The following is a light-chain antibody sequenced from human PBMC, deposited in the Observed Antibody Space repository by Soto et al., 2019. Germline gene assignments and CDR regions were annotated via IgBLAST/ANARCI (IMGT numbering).Light chain of an antibody. Sequence: QSVLTQPPSASGTPGQRVTISCSGSSSNFGSNTVNWYQQVPGTAPKLLIYSNDQRPSGVPDRFSGSKSGTSASLAISGLQSEDEADYSCAAWDDSLSGPVFGGGTKVTVL. CDR2: SND. CDR3: AAWDDSLSGPV. CDR1: SSNFGSNT. J-gene: IGLJ2*01. V-gene: IGLV1-44*01.